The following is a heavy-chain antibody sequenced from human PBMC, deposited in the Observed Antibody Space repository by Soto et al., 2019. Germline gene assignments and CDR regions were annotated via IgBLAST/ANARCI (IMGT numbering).Heavy chain of an antibody. V-gene: IGHV4-59*01. CDR1: GGSISSND. Sequence: PSETLSLTCTVSGGSISSNDWTWIRQPPGKGLEWIGYVYNSGRTNYNPALKSRVTISEDTSKTQFSLKVNSMTAADTAVYYCARYRREAVAGYTLDNWGQGILVTVSS. CDR2: VYNSGRT. CDR3: ARYRREAVAGYTLDN. D-gene: IGHD1-1*01. J-gene: IGHJ4*02.